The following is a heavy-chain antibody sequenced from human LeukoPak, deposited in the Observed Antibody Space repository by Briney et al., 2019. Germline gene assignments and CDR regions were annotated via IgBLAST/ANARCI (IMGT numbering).Heavy chain of an antibody. V-gene: IGHV1-24*01. CDR3: ATSVSATVMYYYYYMDV. Sequence: GASVKVSCKASGYTFTGYYMHWVRQAPGKGLEWMGGFDPEDGETIYAQKFQGRVTMTEDTSTDTAYMELSSLRSEDTAVYYCATSVSATVMYYYYYMDVWGKGTTVTVSS. CDR2: FDPEDGET. CDR1: GYTFTGYY. D-gene: IGHD4-11*01. J-gene: IGHJ6*03.